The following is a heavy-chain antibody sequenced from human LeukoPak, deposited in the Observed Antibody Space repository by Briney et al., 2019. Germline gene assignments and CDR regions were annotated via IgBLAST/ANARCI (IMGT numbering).Heavy chain of an antibody. V-gene: IGHV3-23*01. Sequence: AGSLRPSCPASGFTSRSYATTWVRQAHGRWMGWVSRIIDSGTSTCYADSVKGRFTISRDNSKNTQYLQMNSLRAEDTAVYYCAKQFCGADCYYYYGMDVWGQGTTVTVSS. D-gene: IGHD2-21*02. CDR1: GFTSRSYA. J-gene: IGHJ6*02. CDR2: IIDSGTST. CDR3: AKQFCGADCYYYYGMDV.